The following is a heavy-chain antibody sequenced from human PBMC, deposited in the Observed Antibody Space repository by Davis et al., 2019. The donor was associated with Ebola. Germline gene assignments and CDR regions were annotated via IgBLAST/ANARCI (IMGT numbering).Heavy chain of an antibody. CDR3: ARSRFLEWLLADY. CDR1: GGSISSYY. CDR2: IYYSGST. D-gene: IGHD3-3*01. V-gene: IGHV4-59*08. Sequence: SETLSLTCTVSGGSISSYYWSWIRQLPGKGLEWIGYIYYSGSTNYNPSLKSRVTISVDTSKNQFSLKLSSVTAADTAVYYCARSRFLEWLLADYWGQGTPVTVSS. J-gene: IGHJ4*02.